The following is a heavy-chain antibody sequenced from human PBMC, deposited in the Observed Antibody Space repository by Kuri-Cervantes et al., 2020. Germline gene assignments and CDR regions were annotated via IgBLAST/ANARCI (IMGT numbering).Heavy chain of an antibody. J-gene: IGHJ4*02. V-gene: IGHV3-48*02. D-gene: IGHD3-3*01. CDR3: ARDLDWAFDY. Sequence: LSLPCAASGFTFSPYSMNWVRQAPGKGLEYVSYISSSSSAMFYGDSVRGRFTISRDNAKNTLFLQMNSLRDEDTAVYYCARDLDWAFDYWGQGTLVTVSS. CDR1: GFTFSPYS. CDR2: ISSSSSAM.